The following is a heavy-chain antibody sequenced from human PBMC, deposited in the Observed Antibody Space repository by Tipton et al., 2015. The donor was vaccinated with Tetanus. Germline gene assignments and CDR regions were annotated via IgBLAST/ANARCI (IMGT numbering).Heavy chain of an antibody. CDR3: ARGTSRIVYYFDY. V-gene: IGHV3-48*02. D-gene: IGHD2-21*01. Sequence: SLRLSCAASGFSFSRDPMSWVRQAPGKGLEWISYISASSGAIFYADSVKGRFTISRDNSKNSLYLQMNSLRDDDTAVYYCARGTSRIVYYFDYWGQGTLVTVSS. J-gene: IGHJ4*02. CDR1: GFSFSRDP. CDR2: ISASSGAI.